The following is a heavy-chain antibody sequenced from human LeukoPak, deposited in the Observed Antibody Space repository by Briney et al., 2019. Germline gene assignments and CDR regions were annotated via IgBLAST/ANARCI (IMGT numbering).Heavy chain of an antibody. D-gene: IGHD6-19*01. Sequence: SETLSLTCTVSGGSISSYYWSWIRQPPGKGLEWIGYIYYSGSTNYNPSLKSRVTISVDTSKNQFSLKLSSVTAADTAVYYCARVLAVARVAFDIWGQGTMVTVSS. CDR3: ARVLAVARVAFDI. CDR1: GGSISSYY. V-gene: IGHV4-59*01. J-gene: IGHJ3*02. CDR2: IYYSGST.